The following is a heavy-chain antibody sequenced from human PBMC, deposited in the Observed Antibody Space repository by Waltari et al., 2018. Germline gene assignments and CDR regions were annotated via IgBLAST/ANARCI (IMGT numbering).Heavy chain of an antibody. V-gene: IGHV3-7*01. CDR1: GFILSSYW. Sequence: EVQVVESGGGLVQPGGSLRLSCAASGFILSSYWTSWVRQAPGKGLEWVANIKQDGSEKYYVDSVKGRFTISRDNAKNSLYLQMNSLRVEDTAVYYCARESHQDFGAFDIWGQGTRVTVSS. CDR2: IKQDGSEK. D-gene: IGHD3-16*01. CDR3: ARESHQDFGAFDI. J-gene: IGHJ3*02.